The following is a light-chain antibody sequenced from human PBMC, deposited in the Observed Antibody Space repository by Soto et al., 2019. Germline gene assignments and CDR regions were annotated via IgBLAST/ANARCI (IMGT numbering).Light chain of an antibody. V-gene: IGLV2-14*01. Sequence: QSVLTQPASVSGSPGQSITISCTGTSSDVGGYNYVSWYQQHPGKAPKLMIYDVSNRPSGVSNRFSGSKSGNTASLTISGLQAEDEADYYCCSYAGSKTFVVFGGGTKVTVL. J-gene: IGLJ2*01. CDR1: SSDVGGYNY. CDR3: CSYAGSKTFVV. CDR2: DVS.